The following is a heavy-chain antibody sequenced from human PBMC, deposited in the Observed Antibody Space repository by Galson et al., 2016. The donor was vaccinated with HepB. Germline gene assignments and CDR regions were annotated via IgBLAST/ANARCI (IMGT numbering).Heavy chain of an antibody. CDR3: ARSYGGYAFDI. CDR1: GGSISPYF. CDR2: IYFSGTT. J-gene: IGHJ3*02. D-gene: IGHD4-23*01. V-gene: IGHV4-59*01. Sequence: SETLSLTCTVSGGSISPYFWSWIRRPPGKGLEWIAYIYFSGTTNYNPSLKSRVTISLDTSKGQFSPKVTSVTAADSAVYYCARSYGGYAFDIWGQGTMVTVSS.